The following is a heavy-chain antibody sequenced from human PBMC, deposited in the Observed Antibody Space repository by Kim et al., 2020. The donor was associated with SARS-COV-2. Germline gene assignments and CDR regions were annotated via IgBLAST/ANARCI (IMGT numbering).Heavy chain of an antibody. D-gene: IGHD6-25*01. CDR3: ARDPPCCIEQPLDDMDV. Sequence: KSRGTISVDTSKNQFSLKLSSVTAADTAVYYCARDPPCCIEQPLDDMDVWGQGTTVTLSS. V-gene: IGHV4-39*07. J-gene: IGHJ6*02.